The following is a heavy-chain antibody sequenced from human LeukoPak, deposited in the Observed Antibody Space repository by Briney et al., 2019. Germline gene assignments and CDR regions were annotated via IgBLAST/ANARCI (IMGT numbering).Heavy chain of an antibody. V-gene: IGHV3-23*01. J-gene: IGHJ4*02. Sequence: PGGSLRLSCAASGFTFSSYAMSWVRQAPGKGLEWVSAISGSGGSTYYADFVKGRFTISRDNSKNTLYLQMNSLRAEDTAVYYCAKDPYYYDSSGPPDYWGQGTLVTVSS. CDR2: ISGSGGST. D-gene: IGHD3-22*01. CDR1: GFTFSSYA. CDR3: AKDPYYYDSSGPPDY.